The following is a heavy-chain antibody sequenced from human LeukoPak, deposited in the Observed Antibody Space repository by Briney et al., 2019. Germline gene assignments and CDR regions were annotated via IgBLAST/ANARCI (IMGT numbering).Heavy chain of an antibody. Sequence: GGSLRLSCAASGFTFSSYGMHWVRQAPGKGLEWVAFIRYDGSNKYYADSVKGRFTISRDNAKNSLYLQMNSLRAEDTAVYYCARDREQWHPFDYWGQGTLVTVSS. V-gene: IGHV3-30*02. D-gene: IGHD6-19*01. CDR2: IRYDGSNK. CDR3: ARDREQWHPFDY. CDR1: GFTFSSYG. J-gene: IGHJ4*02.